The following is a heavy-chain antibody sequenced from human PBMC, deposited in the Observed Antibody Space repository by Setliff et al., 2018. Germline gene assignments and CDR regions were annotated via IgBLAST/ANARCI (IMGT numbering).Heavy chain of an antibody. D-gene: IGHD1-26*01. CDR3: ARAPPNRYSGSYEYFYMDV. Sequence: PSETLSLTCTVSGGSISCYYWSWIRQPPGKGLEWIGYIYASGSTNYNPSLKSRVTLSVDTSKNQFSLKVSSVTAADTAVYYCARAPPNRYSGSYEYFYMDVWGKGTTVTVSS. CDR2: IYASGST. CDR1: GGSISCYY. V-gene: IGHV4-4*08. J-gene: IGHJ6*03.